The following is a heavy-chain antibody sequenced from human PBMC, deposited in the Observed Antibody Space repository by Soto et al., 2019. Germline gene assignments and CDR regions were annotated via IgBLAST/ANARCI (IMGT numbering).Heavy chain of an antibody. CDR2: IIPIFGTA. V-gene: IGHV1-69*13. CDR3: ASPLELDDFWSGYPH. J-gene: IGHJ4*02. CDR1: GGTFSSYA. D-gene: IGHD3-3*01. Sequence: SVKVSCKASGGTFSSYAISWVRQAPGQGLEWMGGIIPIFGTANYAQKFQGRVTITADESTSTAYMELSSLRSEDTAVYYCASPLELDDFWSGYPHWGPGTLVTVSS.